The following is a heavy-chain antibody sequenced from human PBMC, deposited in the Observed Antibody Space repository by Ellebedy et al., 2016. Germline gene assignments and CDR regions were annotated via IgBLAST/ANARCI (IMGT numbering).Heavy chain of an antibody. V-gene: IGHV3-74*01. D-gene: IGHD6-25*01. CDR2: ISSDDSST. Sequence: GESLKISXASSGFTFSSYWMHWVRQAPGKGLVWVSRISSDDSSTSYADSVRGRFTISRDNAKNTLYLQMNSLRAEDTAVYYWARAATYAFDLWGQGTMVTVSS. J-gene: IGHJ3*01. CDR1: GFTFSSYW. CDR3: ARAATYAFDL.